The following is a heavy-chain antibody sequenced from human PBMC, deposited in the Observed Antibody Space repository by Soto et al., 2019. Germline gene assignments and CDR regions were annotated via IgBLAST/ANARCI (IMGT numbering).Heavy chain of an antibody. Sequence: QVQLVESGGVVVQPGRSLTLSCAASGFTFSSYVIHWVRQTPDKGLEWVAFISRDGSKTYYADSVKGRFTISRDNSKNTLYLEMNSLRAEDTAVYYRARDDEGGSDCDLGYWGQGTLVTVSS. CDR2: ISRDGSKT. CDR1: GFTFSSYV. CDR3: ARDDEGGSDCDLGY. V-gene: IGHV3-30-3*01. D-gene: IGHD3-10*01. J-gene: IGHJ4*02.